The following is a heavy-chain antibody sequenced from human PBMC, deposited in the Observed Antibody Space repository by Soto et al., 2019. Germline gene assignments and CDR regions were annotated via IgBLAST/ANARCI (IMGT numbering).Heavy chain of an antibody. CDR3: AREVDDYGDERLDI. J-gene: IGHJ3*02. V-gene: IGHV1-18*01. CDR1: GYTFTSYG. D-gene: IGHD4-17*01. CDR2: ISAYNGNT. Sequence: QVQLVQSGAEVKKPGASVKVSCKASGYTFTSYGISWVRQAPGQGLEWRGWISAYNGNTNYAQKLQGRGTMTTDTATSTAYRELRSLRPDDTAVYYCAREVDDYGDERLDIWGKGTMVTGSS.